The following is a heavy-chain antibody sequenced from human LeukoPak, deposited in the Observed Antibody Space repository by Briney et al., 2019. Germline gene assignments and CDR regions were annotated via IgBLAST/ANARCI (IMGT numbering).Heavy chain of an antibody. CDR2: ISDSGGST. CDR3: ATWGAGMDV. D-gene: IGHD3-16*01. CDR1: GFTFSIYA. Sequence: PGGSLRLSCAASGFTFSIYAVSWVRQAPGKGLEWVSAISDSGGSTYYADSVKGRFTISRDNSKNTLYLQMNSLRAEDTAVYYCATWGAGMDVWGQGTTVTVSS. V-gene: IGHV3-23*01. J-gene: IGHJ6*02.